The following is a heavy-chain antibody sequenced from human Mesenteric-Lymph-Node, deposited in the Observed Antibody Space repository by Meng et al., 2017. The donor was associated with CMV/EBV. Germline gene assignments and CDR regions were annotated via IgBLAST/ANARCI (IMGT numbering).Heavy chain of an antibody. J-gene: IGHJ5*02. CDR3: ARFPTYCSSTSCNNWLDP. CDR1: GDSISDYY. V-gene: IGHV4-59*01. Sequence: SETLSLTCTVSGDSISDYYWTWIRQPPGRELEWIGYTFHSGNTKYNPSLKSRVTMSIDTSRNQFSLTLTSVTAADTAVYYCARFPTYCSSTSCNNWLDPWGQGTLVTVSS. CDR2: TFHSGNT. D-gene: IGHD2-2*01.